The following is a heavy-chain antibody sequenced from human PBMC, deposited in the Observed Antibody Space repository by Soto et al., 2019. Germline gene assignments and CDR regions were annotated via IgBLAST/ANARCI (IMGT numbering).Heavy chain of an antibody. D-gene: IGHD2-21*02. CDR2: INSDGTRT. CDR1: GFTFSSYW. J-gene: IGHJ4*02. V-gene: IGHV3-74*01. Sequence: EVQLVESGGGVVQPGGSLRLSCAASGFTFSSYWMYWVRQTPGKGLVCISRINSDGTRTTYADSVKGRFTISRDNAKNTVYLQMNRLRPEDTTVYYCARAFRCVGGNDCYSPFDCWGQGALVTVSS. CDR3: ARAFRCVGGNDCYSPFDC.